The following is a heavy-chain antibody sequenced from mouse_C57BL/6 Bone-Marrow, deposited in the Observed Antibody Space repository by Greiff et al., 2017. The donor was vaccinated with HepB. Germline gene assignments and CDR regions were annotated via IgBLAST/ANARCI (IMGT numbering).Heavy chain of an antibody. V-gene: IGHV1-7*01. Sequence: QVQLQQSGAELVKPGASVKLSCKASGYTFTSYWMHWVKQRPGQGLEWIGYINPSSGYTKYNQKFKDKATLTVDKSSSTAYMQLSSLTYEDSAVYYCARGQLRPLGAMDYWGQGTSVTVSS. D-gene: IGHD3-2*02. J-gene: IGHJ4*01. CDR1: GYTFTSYW. CDR3: ARGQLRPLGAMDY. CDR2: INPSSGYT.